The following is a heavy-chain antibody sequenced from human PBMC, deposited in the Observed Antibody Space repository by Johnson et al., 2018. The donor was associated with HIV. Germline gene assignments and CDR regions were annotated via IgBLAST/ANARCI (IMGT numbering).Heavy chain of an antibody. CDR1: AFTFGNVW. J-gene: IGHJ3*02. D-gene: IGHD3-3*01. Sequence: VQLVESGGGLVEPGGSLRLSCVVSAFTFGNVWMNWVRQAPGKGLEWVGRIKSKIDGGTTHYAAPVKARFSISRDDSQNTLYLQINNLKTEDTAMYYCATEDFRLTALYMCGHGTMVTVSA. CDR2: IKSKIDGGTT. V-gene: IGHV3-15*01. CDR3: ATEDFRLTALYM.